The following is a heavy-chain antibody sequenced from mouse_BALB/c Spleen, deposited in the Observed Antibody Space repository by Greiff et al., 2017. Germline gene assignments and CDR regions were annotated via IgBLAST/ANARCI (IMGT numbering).Heavy chain of an antibody. D-gene: IGHD2-14*01. CDR3: TRWGGYDAYAMDY. CDR2: IYPGNSDT. J-gene: IGHJ4*01. V-gene: IGHV1-5*01. CDR1: GYSFTSYW. Sequence: EVKLQESGTVLARPGASVKMSCKASGYSFTSYWMHWVKQRPGQGLEWIGAIYPGNSDTSYNQKFKGKAKLTAVTSASTAYMELSSLTNEDSAVYYCTRWGGYDAYAMDYWGQGTSGTVSS.